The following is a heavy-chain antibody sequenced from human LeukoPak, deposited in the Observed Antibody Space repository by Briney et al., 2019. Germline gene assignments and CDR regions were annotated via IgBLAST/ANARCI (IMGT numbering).Heavy chain of an antibody. CDR2: ISSSSRTI. CDR1: GFTFSDYY. J-gene: IGHJ4*02. V-gene: IGHV3-11*04. CDR3: ARDLRAGLLPLEDY. D-gene: IGHD4-17*01. Sequence: GGSLRLSCAASGFTFSDYYMSWIRQAPGKGLEWISYISSSSRTIYYADSVKGRFTISRDNAKNSLYLQMNGLRAEDTAVYYCARDLRAGLLPLEDYWGQGTLVTVSS.